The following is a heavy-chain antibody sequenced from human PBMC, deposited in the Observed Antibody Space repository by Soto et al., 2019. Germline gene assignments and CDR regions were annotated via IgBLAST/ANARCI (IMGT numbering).Heavy chain of an antibody. Sequence: SLRLSCTASGFTFGDYAMSWVRQAPGKGLEWVGFIRSKAYGGTTEYAASVKGRFTISRDDSKSIAYLQMNSLKTEDTAVYYCTREDNRDYYDSSVLGLWGQGTLVTVSS. CDR1: GFTFGDYA. CDR3: TREDNRDYYDSSVLGL. D-gene: IGHD3-22*01. J-gene: IGHJ4*02. CDR2: IRSKAYGGTT. V-gene: IGHV3-49*04.